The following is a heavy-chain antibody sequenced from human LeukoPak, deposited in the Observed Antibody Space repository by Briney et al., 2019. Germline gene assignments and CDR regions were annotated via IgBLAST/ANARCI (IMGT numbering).Heavy chain of an antibody. V-gene: IGHV3-21*06. CDR2: IFSSSTYI. CDR1: GFAFNTYS. Sequence: AGGSLRLSCAASGFAFNTYSMNWVRQAPGKGLEWVSFIFSSSTYIYYTDSVKGRFTISRDNSKNSLYLQMNSLRAEDTAVYYCARALIGYYFDYWGQGTLVTVSS. CDR3: ARALIGYYFDY. J-gene: IGHJ4*02. D-gene: IGHD2-8*01.